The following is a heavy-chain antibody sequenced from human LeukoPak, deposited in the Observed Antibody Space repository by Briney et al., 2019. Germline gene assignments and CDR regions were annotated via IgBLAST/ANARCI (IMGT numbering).Heavy chain of an antibody. CDR1: GFTFSNYA. V-gene: IGHV3-64*01. CDR3: AREVSYGSDWYSDY. J-gene: IGHJ4*02. D-gene: IGHD6-19*01. CDR2: ITSNGGRT. Sequence: GGSLRLSCAASGFTFSNYAMHWVRQAPGKGLQYVSTITSNGGRTYYASSVKGRFIISRDNPENTVYLHMGSLRGEDMALYYCAREVSYGSDWYSDYWGQGTLVTVSS.